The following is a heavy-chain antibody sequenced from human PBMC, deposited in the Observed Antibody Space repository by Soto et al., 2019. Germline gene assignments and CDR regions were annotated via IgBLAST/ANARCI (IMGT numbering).Heavy chain of an antibody. CDR1: GFTFSNHS. CDR3: ARDHPPSLSSDEARSDY. J-gene: IGHJ4*02. Sequence: GGSLRLSCAASGFTFSNHSMNWVRQAPGKGLEWVSSISSSSSYIYYADSVKGRFTISRDNAKNSLYLQMNSLRAEDTAVYYCARDHPPSLSSDEARSDYWGQGTLVTVSS. V-gene: IGHV3-21*01. D-gene: IGHD3-16*02. CDR2: ISSSSSYI.